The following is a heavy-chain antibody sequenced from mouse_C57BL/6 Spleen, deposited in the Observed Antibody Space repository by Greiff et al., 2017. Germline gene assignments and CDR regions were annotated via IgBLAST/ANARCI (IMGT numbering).Heavy chain of an antibody. Sequence: QVHVKQPGAELVKPGASVKLSCKASGYTFTSYWMQWVKQRPGQGLEWIGEIDPSDSYTNYNQKFKGKATLTVDTSSSTAYMQLSSLTSEDSAVYYCARRDVLDYWGQGTTLTVSS. J-gene: IGHJ2*01. CDR1: GYTFTSYW. CDR3: ARRDVLDY. V-gene: IGHV1-50*01. CDR2: IDPSDSYT.